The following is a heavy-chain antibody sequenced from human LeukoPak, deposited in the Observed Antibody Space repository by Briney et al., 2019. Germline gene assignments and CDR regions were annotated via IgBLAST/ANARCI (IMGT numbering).Heavy chain of an antibody. CDR1: GFTFSTYW. J-gene: IGHJ4*02. V-gene: IGHV3-74*01. Sequence: GGSLRLSCAASGFTFSTYWMHWVRQAPGKGLVWASLINNGGDDTRYADSVKGRFTISRDNAKNTLYLQMNSLRAEDTAVYYCARRIGYSSGHSAVYYFDYWGQGTLVTVSS. CDR2: INNGGDDT. CDR3: ARRIGYSSGHSAVYYFDY. D-gene: IGHD6-19*01.